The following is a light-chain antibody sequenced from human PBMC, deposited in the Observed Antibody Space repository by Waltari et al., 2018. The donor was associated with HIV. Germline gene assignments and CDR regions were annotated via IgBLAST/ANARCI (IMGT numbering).Light chain of an antibody. V-gene: IGKV4-1*01. J-gene: IGKJ2*01. CDR2: WAS. CDR3: QQFYTIPYT. Sequence: DIVMTQSPDSLAVSLGERATIKCKSSQSVLYTSNNKNFLTWYQQKPGQPPKLLIYWASTRESGVPDRFSGSGSETDFTLTISSLQAEDVAVYYCQQFYTIPYTFGQGTKLEIK. CDR1: QSVLYTSNNKNF.